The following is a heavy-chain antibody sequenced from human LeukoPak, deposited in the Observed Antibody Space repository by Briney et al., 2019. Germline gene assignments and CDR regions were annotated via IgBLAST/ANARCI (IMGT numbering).Heavy chain of an antibody. D-gene: IGHD3-22*01. J-gene: IGHJ4*02. CDR1: GFTFSTYW. CDR3: ARDHLDYYDMKFH. V-gene: IGHV3-7*01. CDR2: MRRDGNEI. Sequence: GGSLRLSCSASGFTFSTYWMSWVRQAPGKGLEWVANMRRDGNEIYYSDSVRGRFTISRDNAKNSLYLQMNSLRAEDTAVYYCARDHLDYYDMKFHWGQGTLVTVSS.